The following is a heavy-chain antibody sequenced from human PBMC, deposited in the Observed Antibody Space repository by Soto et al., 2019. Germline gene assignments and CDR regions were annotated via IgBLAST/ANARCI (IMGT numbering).Heavy chain of an antibody. V-gene: IGHV4-34*01. CDR1: GGSFCGYY. D-gene: IGHD3-3*01. J-gene: IGHJ6*02. Sequence: SETLSLTCAVYGGSFCGYYWSWIRQPPGKGMEWIGEINHSGSPNYNPSLKSRATISGDTSKNQFYLMLSSVTAADTSVYYCATVARITIFGDNTGMDVWGQGTTVTVSS. CDR3: ATVARITIFGDNTGMDV. CDR2: INHSGSP.